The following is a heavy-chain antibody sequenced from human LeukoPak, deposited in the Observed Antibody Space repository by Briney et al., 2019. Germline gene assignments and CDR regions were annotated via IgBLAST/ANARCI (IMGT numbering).Heavy chain of an antibody. CDR3: ARQALGDSGYRGAFDL. D-gene: IGHD5-12*01. CDR2: MYIGDSVT. J-gene: IGHJ2*01. V-gene: IGHV5-51*01. Sequence: GESLKISCKGSGYSFTRYWIGWVRQMPGKGLEWMGIMYIGDSVTRYSPSFEGQVTISADKSISTVYLQWSSLKASDTAMYYCARQALGDSGYRGAFDLWGRGTLVTVSS. CDR1: GYSFTRYW.